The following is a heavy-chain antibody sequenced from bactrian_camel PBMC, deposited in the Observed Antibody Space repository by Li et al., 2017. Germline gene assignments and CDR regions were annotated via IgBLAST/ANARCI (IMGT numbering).Heavy chain of an antibody. J-gene: IGHJ4*01. D-gene: IGHD2*01. CDR3: AADFCPSTRDFARKWNRARTYSY. CDR1: SNTYRRRC. CDR2: ISTGTSDPGRT. Sequence: HVQLVESGGGSVEAGGSLRLSCAADSNTYRRRCMGWFRQAPAKEREGVATISTGTSDPGRTYYSDSVKGRFTISKDNAKSAVYLQMNNLKPEDTAMYYCAADFCPSTRDFARKWNRARTYSYWGQGTQVTVS. V-gene: IGHV3S55*01.